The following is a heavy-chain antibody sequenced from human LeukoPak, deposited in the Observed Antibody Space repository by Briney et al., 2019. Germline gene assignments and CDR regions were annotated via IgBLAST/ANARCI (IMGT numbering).Heavy chain of an antibody. D-gene: IGHD2-2*01. CDR2: IYYSGST. CDR1: GCSISSSSYY. Sequence: SETLSLTCTVSGCSISSSSYYWGWIRQPPGKGLEWIGSIYYSGSTYYNPSLKSRVTISVDTSKNQYSLKLSSVTAADTAVYYCARQGSDIVVLPAARRGYYFDYWGQGTLVSVSS. V-gene: IGHV4-39*01. CDR3: ARQGSDIVVLPAARRGYYFDY. J-gene: IGHJ4*02.